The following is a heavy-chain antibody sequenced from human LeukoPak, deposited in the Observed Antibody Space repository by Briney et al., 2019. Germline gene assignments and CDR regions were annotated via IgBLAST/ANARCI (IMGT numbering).Heavy chain of an antibody. CDR1: GDSVSRNSAA. CDR2: TYYRSEWYK. V-gene: IGHV6-1*01. D-gene: IGHD6-13*01. Sequence: SQTLSLTCAISGDSVSRNSAAWNWIRQSPSRGLEWLGRTYYRSEWYKDYAVSVKSRTTINPDTSKNQFSLQLNSVTPEDTAVYYCARDLGGSNWLYVDYWGQGTLVTVSS. J-gene: IGHJ4*02. CDR3: ARDLGGSNWLYVDY.